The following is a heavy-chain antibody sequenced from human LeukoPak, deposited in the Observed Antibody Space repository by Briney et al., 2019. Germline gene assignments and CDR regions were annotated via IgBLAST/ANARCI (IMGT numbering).Heavy chain of an antibody. CDR1: GVSISSSY. V-gene: IGHV4-59*01. Sequence: PSETLSLTCTVSGVSISSSYWSWIRQPPGKGLEWIGYIYYTGSTTYNPSLQSRITMSVDTSKSQFSLKLNSVTAADTAVYYCARLHSYGNLLDDYWGQGILVTVSS. J-gene: IGHJ4*02. CDR2: IYYTGST. D-gene: IGHD4-11*01. CDR3: ARLHSYGNLLDDY.